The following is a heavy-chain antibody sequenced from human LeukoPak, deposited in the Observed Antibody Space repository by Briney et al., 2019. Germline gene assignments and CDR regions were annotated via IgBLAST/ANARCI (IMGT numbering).Heavy chain of an antibody. V-gene: IGHV3-7*01. CDR2: IKKDGSEK. D-gene: IGHD4-17*01. CDR3: ARHGDGFYYGMDV. Sequence: GGSLRLSCAASGFTFSSYWMHWVRQAPGKGLVWVANIKKDGSEKYYVDSVKGRFTISRDNAKNSLYLQMNSLRAEDTAVYYCARHGDGFYYGMDVWGQGTTVTVSS. J-gene: IGHJ6*02. CDR1: GFTFSSYW.